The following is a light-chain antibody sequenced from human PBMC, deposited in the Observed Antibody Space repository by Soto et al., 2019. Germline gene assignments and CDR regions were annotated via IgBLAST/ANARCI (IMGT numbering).Light chain of an antibody. Sequence: QSALTQPAAVSGSPVQSITISCTGTSSDVGGYNYVSWYQQHPGKAPKLLIYGVNNRPSGVSNRFSGSKSGNTASLTISGLQAEDEADYYCSSYTRSSTVIFGGGTKLTVL. V-gene: IGLV2-14*01. CDR1: SSDVGGYNY. CDR2: GVN. J-gene: IGLJ2*01. CDR3: SSYTRSSTVI.